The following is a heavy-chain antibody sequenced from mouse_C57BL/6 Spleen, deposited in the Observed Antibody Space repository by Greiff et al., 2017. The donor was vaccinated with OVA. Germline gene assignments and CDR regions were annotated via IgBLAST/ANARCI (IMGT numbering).Heavy chain of an antibody. CDR1: GYTFTSSW. CDR2: IYPSDRET. Sequence: VQLQQPGAELVRPGTSVKLSCRASGYTFTSSWVDWVKQRPGQDLEWIGNIYPSDRETHYNQKFKVKGTLTVDTYSSTAYMQLSSLTSEDSAVYDCERRMCYWVSDCWGTGTTCTVSS. V-gene: IGHV1-61*01. CDR3: ERRMCYWVSDC. J-gene: IGHJ1*03.